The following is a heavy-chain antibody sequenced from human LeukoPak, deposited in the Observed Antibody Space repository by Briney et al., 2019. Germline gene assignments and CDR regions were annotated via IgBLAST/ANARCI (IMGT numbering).Heavy chain of an antibody. Sequence: SETLSLTCTVSGGAISNYYWSWIQQPPGKGLEWIGYIYYSGSTNYNPSLKSRVTISVDTSKNQFSLKLSSVTAADTAVYYCARKKFIAAGGFDPWGQGTLVTVSS. CDR1: GGAISNYY. CDR2: IYYSGST. D-gene: IGHD6-6*01. CDR3: ARKKFIAAGGFDP. V-gene: IGHV4-59*01. J-gene: IGHJ5*02.